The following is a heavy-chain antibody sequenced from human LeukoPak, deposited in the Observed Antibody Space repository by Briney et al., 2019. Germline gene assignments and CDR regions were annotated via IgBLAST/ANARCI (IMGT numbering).Heavy chain of an antibody. J-gene: IGHJ4*02. CDR1: GGSISTYF. CDR3: ARQRGYDPPHFDY. D-gene: IGHD5-12*01. Sequence: PSETLSLTCTVSGGSISTYFWSWIRQPPGKGLEWIGYIYYSGSTNYNPSLKSRVTISVDTSKNQFSLKLSSVTAADTAVYYCARQRGYDPPHFDYWGQGTLVTVSS. CDR2: IYYSGST. V-gene: IGHV4-59*08.